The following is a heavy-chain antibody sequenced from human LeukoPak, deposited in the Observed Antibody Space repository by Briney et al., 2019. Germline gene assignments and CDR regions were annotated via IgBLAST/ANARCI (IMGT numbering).Heavy chain of an antibody. CDR2: ISYSGRT. D-gene: IGHD3-3*01. Sequence: SETLSLTCTVSGGSISSYYWSWIRQPPGKGLECIGYISYSGRTNYNPFLKSRVTIFIDTSKNQFSLKLSSVTAADTAVYYCARVTEGSGYNWFDPWGQGTLVTVSS. CDR3: ARVTEGSGYNWFDP. CDR1: GGSISSYY. V-gene: IGHV4-59*01. J-gene: IGHJ5*02.